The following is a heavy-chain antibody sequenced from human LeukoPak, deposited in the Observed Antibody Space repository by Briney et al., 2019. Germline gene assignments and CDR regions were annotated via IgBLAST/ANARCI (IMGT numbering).Heavy chain of an antibody. J-gene: IGHJ6*02. V-gene: IGHV3-23*01. CDR3: AKILERALHYYYYGMDV. D-gene: IGHD5-24*01. CDR1: GFTFKSYA. Sequence: GGSLRLSCAASGFTFKSYAMMWVRQAPGEGLESGSSISTAGDRTYYTDSVKRRFAISRDNSKNTLYLQMNSLRPEDTAVYYCAKILERALHYYYYGMDVWGQGTTVTVSS. CDR2: ISTAGDRT.